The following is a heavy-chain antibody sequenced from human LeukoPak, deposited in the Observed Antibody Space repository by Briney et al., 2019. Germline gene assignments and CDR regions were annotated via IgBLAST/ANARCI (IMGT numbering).Heavy chain of an antibody. CDR2: ISWNSDSI. CDR3: AKSLSSSWYIDYFDY. D-gene: IGHD6-13*01. V-gene: IGHV3-9*01. CDR1: GFTFEDYA. J-gene: IGHJ4*02. Sequence: PGGSLRLSCAASGFTFEDYAMHWVRQAPGKGLEWVSGISWNSDSIGYADSVKGRFTISRDNAKNSLYLQMNSLRGEDTALYYCAKSLSSSWYIDYFDYWGQGTLVTVSS.